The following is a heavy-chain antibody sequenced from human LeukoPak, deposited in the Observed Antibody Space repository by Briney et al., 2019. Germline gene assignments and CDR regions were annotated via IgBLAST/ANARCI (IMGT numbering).Heavy chain of an antibody. D-gene: IGHD3-10*01. CDR3: ARAVRGDGWFDP. CDR2: ISSSGSTI. CDR1: GFTFSSYE. Sequence: PGGSLRLSCAASGFTFSSYEMNWVRQAPGKGLEWVSYISSSGSTIYYADSVKGRFTISRDNAKNPLYLQMNSLRAEDTAVYYCARAVRGDGWFDPWGQGTLVTVSS. J-gene: IGHJ5*02. V-gene: IGHV3-48*03.